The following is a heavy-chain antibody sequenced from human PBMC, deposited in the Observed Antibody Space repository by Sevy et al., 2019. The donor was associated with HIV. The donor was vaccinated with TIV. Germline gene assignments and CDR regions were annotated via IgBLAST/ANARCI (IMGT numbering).Heavy chain of an antibody. CDR1: GFTFSSYA. V-gene: IGHV3-30-3*01. D-gene: IGHD3-3*01. CDR2: ISYDGSNK. Sequence: GGSLRLSCAASGFTFSSYAMHWVRQAPGKGLEWVAVISYDGSNKYYADSVKGRFTISRDNSKNTLYLQMNSLRAEDTAVYYCARGPYPLAWSYGMDVWGQGTTVTVSS. J-gene: IGHJ6*02. CDR3: ARGPYPLAWSYGMDV.